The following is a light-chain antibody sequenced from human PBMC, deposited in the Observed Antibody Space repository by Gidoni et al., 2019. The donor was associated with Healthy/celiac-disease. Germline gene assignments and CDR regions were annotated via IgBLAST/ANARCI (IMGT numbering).Light chain of an antibody. J-gene: IGKJ1*01. CDR3: QQYGSSTGT. CDR1: QSVSSSY. V-gene: IGKV3-20*01. Sequence: IVLPQSPVTLSLSPGERATLSCSASQSVSSSYLAWYQQKPGQAPRLLIYGASSRATGIPDRFSGSGSGTDFTLTISRLEPEDFAVYYCQQYGSSTGTFGQGTKVEIK. CDR2: GAS.